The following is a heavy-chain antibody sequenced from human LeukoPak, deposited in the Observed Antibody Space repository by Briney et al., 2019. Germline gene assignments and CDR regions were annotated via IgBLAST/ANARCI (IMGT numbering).Heavy chain of an antibody. CDR1: GGSISSYY. CDR2: IYYSGST. CDR3: ARFTTGTTPDY. Sequence: SETLSLTCTVSGGSISSYYWSWIRQPPGKGLEWIGYIYYSGSTNYNPSLKSRVTISVDTSKNQFSLKLSSVTAADTAVYYCARFTTGTTPDYWGQGTLVTVSS. D-gene: IGHD1-1*01. J-gene: IGHJ4*02. V-gene: IGHV4-59*08.